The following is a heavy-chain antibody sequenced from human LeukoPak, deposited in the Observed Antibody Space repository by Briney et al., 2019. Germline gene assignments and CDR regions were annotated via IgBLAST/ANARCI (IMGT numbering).Heavy chain of an antibody. V-gene: IGHV1-2*06. CDR2: INPKSGGT. CDR1: GYTFTVYY. CDR3: ARDRGPYGSGERWCDP. Sequence: ASETVSCTASGYTFTVYYINWVRQAPGQGLEWLGRINPKSGGTHYAQKFQGRVTMTRDMSINTAYMELSGLKSDDTAVYYCARDRGPYGSGERWCDPWGQGTLVTVSS. D-gene: IGHD3-10*01. J-gene: IGHJ5*02.